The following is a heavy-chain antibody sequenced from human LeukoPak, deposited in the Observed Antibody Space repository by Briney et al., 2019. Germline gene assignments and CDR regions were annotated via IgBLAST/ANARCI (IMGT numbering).Heavy chain of an antibody. V-gene: IGHV4-59*01. D-gene: IGHD2-8*01. CDR1: GGSISSYY. Sequence: SETLSLTCTVSGGSISSYYWSWIRQPPGKGLEWIGYIYYSGSTNYNPSLKSRVTISVDTSRNQFSLKLSSVTAADTAVYYCARDSLRPHPLDIVLMVYAISQGSYYGMDVWGQGTTVTVSS. J-gene: IGHJ6*02. CDR2: IYYSGST. CDR3: ARDSLRPHPLDIVLMVYAISQGSYYGMDV.